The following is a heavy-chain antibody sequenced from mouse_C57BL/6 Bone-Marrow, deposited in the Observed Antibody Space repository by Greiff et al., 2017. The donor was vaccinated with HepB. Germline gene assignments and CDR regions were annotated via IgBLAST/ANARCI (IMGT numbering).Heavy chain of an antibody. CDR1: GFNIKDDY. CDR2: IDPENGDT. CDR3: TGRDSSGYGY. Sequence: EVQLQQSGAELVRPGASVKLSCTASGFNIKDDYMHWVKQRPEQGLEWIGWIDPENGDTEYASKFQGKATITADTSSNTAYLQLSSRTSEDTAVYYCTGRDSSGYGYWGQGTTLTVSS. D-gene: IGHD3-2*02. V-gene: IGHV14-4*01. J-gene: IGHJ2*01.